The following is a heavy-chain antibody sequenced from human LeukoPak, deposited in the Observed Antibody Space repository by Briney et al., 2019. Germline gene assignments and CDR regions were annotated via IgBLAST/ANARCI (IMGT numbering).Heavy chain of an antibody. Sequence: PSETLSLTCTVSGGSISSNYWSWIRQPPGKGLEWIGYIYYSGSTNYNPSLKSRVTISVDTSKNQFSLKLSSVTAADTAVYYCARDPNTGMGPGAFDNWGQGTMVTVSS. J-gene: IGHJ3*02. D-gene: IGHD5-18*01. CDR2: IYYSGST. CDR1: GGSISSNY. CDR3: ARDPNTGMGPGAFDN. V-gene: IGHV4-59*01.